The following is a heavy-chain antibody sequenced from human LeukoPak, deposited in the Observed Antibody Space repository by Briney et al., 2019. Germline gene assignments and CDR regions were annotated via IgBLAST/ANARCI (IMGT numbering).Heavy chain of an antibody. CDR3: ARDGSLPDY. CDR1: GFTLSDFW. J-gene: IGHJ4*02. Sequence: GGSLRLSCVAPGFTLSDFWMSWVRQAPGKGLEWVANIKHDESETYYRDSVKGRFTISRDNAKNLLYLQMNSLRADDSAVYYCARDGSLPDYWGQGTLVTVSS. V-gene: IGHV3-7*01. CDR2: IKHDESET.